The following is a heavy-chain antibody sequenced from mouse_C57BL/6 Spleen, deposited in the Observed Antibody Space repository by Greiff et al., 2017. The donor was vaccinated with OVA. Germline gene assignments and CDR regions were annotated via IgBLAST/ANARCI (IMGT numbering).Heavy chain of an antibody. CDR2: IHPNSGST. J-gene: IGHJ2*01. CDR3: ARYYYGSSYCYFDY. CDR1: GYTFTSYW. D-gene: IGHD1-1*01. V-gene: IGHV1-64*01. Sequence: QVQLKQPGAELVKPGASVKLSCKASGYTFTSYWMHWVKQRPGQGLEWIGMIHPNSGSTNYNEKFKSKATLTVDKSSSTAYMQLSSLTSEDSAVYYCARYYYGSSYCYFDYWGQGTTLTVSS.